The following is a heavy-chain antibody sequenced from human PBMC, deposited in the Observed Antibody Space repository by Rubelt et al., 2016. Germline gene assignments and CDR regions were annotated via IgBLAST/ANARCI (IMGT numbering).Heavy chain of an antibody. D-gene: IGHD3-10*01. CDR3: ARDPLPVRGVIMTPTH. V-gene: IGHV1-18*01. CDR1: GYTFTSYG. CDR2: ISAYNGNT. Sequence: QVQLVQSGAEVKKPGSSVKVSCKASGYTFTSYGISWVRQAPGQGLEWMGWISAYNGNTNYAQKLPGRVTMTTDTSTSTAYMELRSLRSDDTAVYYCARDPLPVRGVIMTPTHWGQGTLVTVSS. J-gene: IGHJ4*02.